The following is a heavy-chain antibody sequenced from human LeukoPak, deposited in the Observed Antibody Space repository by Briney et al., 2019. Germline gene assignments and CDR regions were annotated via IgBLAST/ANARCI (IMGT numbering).Heavy chain of an antibody. V-gene: IGHV3-30*18. CDR1: GFTFSSYG. D-gene: IGHD3-22*01. CDR2: ISYDGSNK. Sequence: GGSLRLSCAASGFTFSSYGMPWVRQAPGKGLEWVAVISYDGSNKYYADSVKGRFTISRDNSKNTLYLQMNSLRAEDTAVYYCAKQGYYYYDSSGYDYWGQGTLVTVSS. CDR3: AKQGYYYYDSSGYDY. J-gene: IGHJ4*02.